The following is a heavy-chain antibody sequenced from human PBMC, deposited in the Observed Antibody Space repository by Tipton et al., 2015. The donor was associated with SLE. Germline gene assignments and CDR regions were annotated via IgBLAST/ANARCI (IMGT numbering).Heavy chain of an antibody. V-gene: IGHV4-30-4*01. Sequence: TLSLTCTVSGGSISSGDYYWSWIRQPPGKGPEWIGYIYYSGSTYYNPSLKSRVTISVDTSKNQFSLKLSSVTAADTAVYYCARVVGATRGYYYYYMDVWGKGTTVTVSS. CDR2: IYYSGST. J-gene: IGHJ6*03. CDR3: ARVVGATRGYYYYYMDV. CDR1: GGSISSGDYY. D-gene: IGHD1-26*01.